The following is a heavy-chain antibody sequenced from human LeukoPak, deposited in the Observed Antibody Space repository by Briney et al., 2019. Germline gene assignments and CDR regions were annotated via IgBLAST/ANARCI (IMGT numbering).Heavy chain of an antibody. V-gene: IGHV4-34*01. CDR2: INHSGST. CDR1: GGSFSGYY. D-gene: IGHD3-10*01. CDR3: ARENYYGLGSLPAFY. Sequence: SETLSLTCAVYGGSFSGYYWSWLRQPPGKGLEWIGEINHSGSTNYNPSLKSRVTISVDTSKNQFSLKLSSVTAADTAVYYCARENYYGLGSLPAFYWGQGTLVTVSS. J-gene: IGHJ4*02.